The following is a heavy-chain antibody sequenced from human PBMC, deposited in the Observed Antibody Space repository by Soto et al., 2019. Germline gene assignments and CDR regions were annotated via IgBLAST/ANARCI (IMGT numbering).Heavy chain of an antibody. CDR1: GFTFSNYT. V-gene: IGHV3-21*01. D-gene: IGHD1-26*01. J-gene: IGHJ4*02. CDR2: ISSRCSSI. CDR3: ARGRRNAGLVRATTGDY. Sequence: EVQLVESGGGLVKPGGSLRLSCAASGFTFSNYTMTWVRQAPGKGLEWVSSISSRCSSIYYADSLKGRFTISRDNAKNSLYMQVISLRAEAIAVYASARGRRNAGLVRATTGDYWGQGTRVTVSS.